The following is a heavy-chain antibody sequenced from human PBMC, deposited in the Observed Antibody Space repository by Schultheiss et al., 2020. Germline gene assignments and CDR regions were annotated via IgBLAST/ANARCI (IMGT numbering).Heavy chain of an antibody. CDR1: GFTFSSYG. V-gene: IGHV3-30*18. D-gene: IGHD3-10*01. Sequence: GESLKISCAASGFTFSSYGMHWVRQAPGKGLEWVAVISYDGSNKYYADSVKGRFTISRDNSKNTLYLQMNSLRAEDTAVYYCAKEELLLWFGELPPGYFDYWGQGTLVNGYS. CDR2: ISYDGSNK. J-gene: IGHJ4*02. CDR3: AKEELLLWFGELPPGYFDY.